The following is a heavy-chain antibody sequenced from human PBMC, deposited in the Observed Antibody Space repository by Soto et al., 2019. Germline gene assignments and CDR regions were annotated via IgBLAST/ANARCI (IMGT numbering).Heavy chain of an antibody. J-gene: IGHJ4*02. CDR2: ISDSGGST. D-gene: IGHD2-2*01. CDR3: AKRSNTPAAMKSPFDY. V-gene: IGHV3-23*01. CDR1: GFTFNNYA. Sequence: EVQLLESGGGLVRPGGGSLRLSCAASGFTFNNYAMSWVRQAPGKGLEWVSTISDSGGSTYYADSVKGRFTISRDNSKNTLYLQMNSLRAEDTAVYYCAKRSNTPAAMKSPFDYWGQGTLVTVSS.